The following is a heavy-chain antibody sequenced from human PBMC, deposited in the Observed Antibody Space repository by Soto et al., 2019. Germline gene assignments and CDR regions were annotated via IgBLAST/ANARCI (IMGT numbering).Heavy chain of an antibody. CDR2: ISGSGIST. CDR1: GFTFRSYA. Sequence: DVQLLESGGGLVQPGGSLRLSCAASGFTFRSYAMSWVRQAPGKGLEWVSGISGSGISTHYADSVKGRFTVSRDNSQNPLSLQMNSLRAEDPAVYNCAKEPVGPDWYFELWGRGTLVTVSS. J-gene: IGHJ2*01. V-gene: IGHV3-23*01. CDR3: AKEPVGPDWYFEL.